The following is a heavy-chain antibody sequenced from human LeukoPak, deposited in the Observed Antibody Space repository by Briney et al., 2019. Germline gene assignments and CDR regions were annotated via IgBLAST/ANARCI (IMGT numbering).Heavy chain of an antibody. CDR2: IRYDANNK. CDR1: GYTFSSYG. J-gene: IGHJ4*02. Sequence: GGSLRLSCAASGYTFSSYGMHWVRQAPGRGLEWMAFIRYDANNKYYADSVKGRFTISRDNSKNTLYLQMNSLRAEDTAVYYCARDGRVLRYFDWLSIDYWGQGTLVTVSS. D-gene: IGHD3-9*01. CDR3: ARDGRVLRYFDWLSIDY. V-gene: IGHV3-30*02.